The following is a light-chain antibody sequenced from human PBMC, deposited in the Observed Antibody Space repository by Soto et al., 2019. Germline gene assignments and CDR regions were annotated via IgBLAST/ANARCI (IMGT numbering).Light chain of an antibody. CDR2: EVN. V-gene: IGLV2-14*01. CDR1: SRDVGGSNY. CDR3: SSYISSNALEV. J-gene: IGLJ1*01. Sequence: QSVLIQPASVSGSPGQSITISCTGTSRDVGGSNYVSWYQHHPHRAPKLLIYEVNYRPSGVSSRFSGSKSGNTASLTISALQGEDEADYYCSSYISSNALEVFGVGTKVTV.